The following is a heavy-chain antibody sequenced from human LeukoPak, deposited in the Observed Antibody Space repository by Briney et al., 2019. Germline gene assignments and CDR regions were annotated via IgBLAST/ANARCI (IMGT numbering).Heavy chain of an antibody. CDR1: GFTFGTYW. CDR3: ARGLGYFDWLLSYYFDY. J-gene: IGHJ4*02. D-gene: IGHD3-9*01. CDR2: IKHDGSEK. V-gene: IGHV3-7*01. Sequence: PGGSLTLSCAASGFTFGTYWMNWVGQAPGKGLEWVAIIKHDGSEKKYVDSVRGRFTISRDNAKNSLYLQMNSLRAEDTAVYYCARGLGYFDWLLSYYFDYWGQGTLVTVSS.